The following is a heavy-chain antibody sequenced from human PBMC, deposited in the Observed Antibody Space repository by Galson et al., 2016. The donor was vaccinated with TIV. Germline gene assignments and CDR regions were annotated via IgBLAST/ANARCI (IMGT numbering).Heavy chain of an antibody. CDR2: IDAGNGNT. J-gene: IGHJ4*02. V-gene: IGHV1-3*01. D-gene: IGHD2-21*01. CDR1: GYTFTIYT. Sequence: SVKVSCKASGYTFTIYTLHWVRQAPGQSLEWMGRIDAGNGNTKYSQKFQDRVIITSDTSASTVYLELSSLTSEDTAVYYCARPPYCGGDCYKYDSWGQGTLVTVSS. CDR3: ARPPYCGGDCYKYDS.